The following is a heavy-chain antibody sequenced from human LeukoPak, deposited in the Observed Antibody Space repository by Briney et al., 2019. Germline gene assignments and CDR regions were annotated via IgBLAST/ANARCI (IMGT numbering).Heavy chain of an antibody. Sequence: SETLSLTCAVYGGSFSGYYWSWIRQRPGKGLEWIGEINHSGSTNYNPSLKSRVSISVDTSKNQFSLKLSSVTAADTAVYYCAGHNYVFRPNWFDPWGQGTLVTVSS. J-gene: IGHJ5*02. D-gene: IGHD3-16*01. CDR1: GGSFSGYY. CDR3: AGHNYVFRPNWFDP. CDR2: INHSGST. V-gene: IGHV4-34*01.